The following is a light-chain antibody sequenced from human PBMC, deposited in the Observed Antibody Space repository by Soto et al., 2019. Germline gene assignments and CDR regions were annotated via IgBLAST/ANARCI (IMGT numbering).Light chain of an antibody. J-gene: IGKJ1*01. V-gene: IGKV1-39*01. CDR3: QQTYSTPQT. CDR2: AAS. CDR1: QSISGY. Sequence: DTEMSQSPSSLSASVGDRVTITCRASQSISGYLNWYQQRPGKAPKLLIYAASSLQSGVPSRFSGSGSGTDFTLTISSLQXEDFATYFCQQTYSTPQTFGQGTKV.